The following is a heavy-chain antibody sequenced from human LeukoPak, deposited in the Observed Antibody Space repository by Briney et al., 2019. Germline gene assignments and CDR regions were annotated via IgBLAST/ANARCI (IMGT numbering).Heavy chain of an antibody. J-gene: IGHJ4*02. CDR2: INPDGSST. Sequence: GGSLRLSCAASGFTFSSYWMHWVRQVPGKGLVWVSRINPDGSSTNYADSVKGRFTISRDNPKNTLYLQMNSLRAEDTAVYFCAKRGVVIRVILVGFHKEAYYFDSWGQGALVTVSS. CDR3: AKRGVVIRVILVGFHKEAYYFDS. CDR1: GFTFSSYW. D-gene: IGHD3-22*01. V-gene: IGHV3-74*01.